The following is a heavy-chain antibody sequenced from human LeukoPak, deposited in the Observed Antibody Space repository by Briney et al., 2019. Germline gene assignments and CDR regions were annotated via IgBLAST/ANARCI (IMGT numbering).Heavy chain of an antibody. J-gene: IGHJ4*02. CDR3: ARGLRYFDWLPPALIDY. Sequence: SETLSLTCAVYGGSFSGYYWSWIRQPPGKGLEWIGEINHSGSTNYNPSLKSRVTILVDTSKNQFSLKLSSVTAADTAVYYCARGLRYFDWLPPALIDYWGQGTLVTVSS. CDR1: GGSFSGYY. CDR2: INHSGST. D-gene: IGHD3-9*01. V-gene: IGHV4-34*01.